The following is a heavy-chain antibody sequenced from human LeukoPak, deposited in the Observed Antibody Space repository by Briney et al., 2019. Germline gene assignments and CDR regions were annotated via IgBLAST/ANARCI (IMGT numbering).Heavy chain of an antibody. D-gene: IGHD3-3*01. CDR1: GFTFSSYA. Sequence: GSLRLSCAASGFTFSSYAMHWVRQAPGKGLEWVAVISYDGSNKYYADSVKGRFTISRDNSKSTLYLQMNSLRAEDTAVYYCARGEKYYDFWSGYQELDYWGQGTLVTVSS. CDR3: ARGEKYYDFWSGYQELDY. J-gene: IGHJ4*02. V-gene: IGHV3-30-3*01. CDR2: ISYDGSNK.